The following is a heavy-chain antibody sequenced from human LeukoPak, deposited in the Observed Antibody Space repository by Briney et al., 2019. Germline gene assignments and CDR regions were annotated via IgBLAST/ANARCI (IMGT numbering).Heavy chain of an antibody. D-gene: IGHD3-16*02. CDR2: IYTSGST. CDR3: ARAGGDYVWGSYRYTHFDY. Sequence: KPSETLSLTCTVSGGSISSYYWSWIRQPAGKGLEWIGRIYTSGSTNYNPPLKSRVTMSVDTSKNQFSLKLSSVTAADTAVYYCARAGGDYVWGSYRYTHFDYWGQGTLVTVSS. V-gene: IGHV4-4*07. CDR1: GGSISSYY. J-gene: IGHJ4*02.